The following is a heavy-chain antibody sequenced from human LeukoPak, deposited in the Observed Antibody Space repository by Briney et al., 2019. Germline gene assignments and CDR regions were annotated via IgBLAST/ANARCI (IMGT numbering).Heavy chain of an antibody. CDR1: GFTFSSYG. J-gene: IGHJ1*01. Sequence: GGXXRLSCAASGFTFSSYGMHWVRQAPGKGLEWVAFIRYDGSNKYYADSVKGRFTISRDNSKNTLYMQMNSLRAEDTAVYYCAKGHHYYDSSGSSPLGPPPQHWGQGTLVTVSS. CDR2: IRYDGSNK. CDR3: AKGHHYYDSSGSSPLGPPPQH. V-gene: IGHV3-30*02. D-gene: IGHD3-22*01.